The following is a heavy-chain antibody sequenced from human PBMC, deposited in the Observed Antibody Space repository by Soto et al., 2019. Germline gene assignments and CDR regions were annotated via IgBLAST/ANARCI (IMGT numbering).Heavy chain of an antibody. CDR1: GFTFSGSA. CDR3: AKDYEGGAVAGTEPYYFDY. J-gene: IGHJ4*02. Sequence: GGSLRLSCAASGFTFSGSAIHWVRQASGKGLEWVGRIRSKANNYATAYAASVKGRFTISRDDSKNTAYLQMNSLKTEDTAVYYCAKDYEGGAVAGTEPYYFDYWGQGTLVTVSS. D-gene: IGHD6-19*01. V-gene: IGHV3-73*01. CDR2: IRSKANNYAT.